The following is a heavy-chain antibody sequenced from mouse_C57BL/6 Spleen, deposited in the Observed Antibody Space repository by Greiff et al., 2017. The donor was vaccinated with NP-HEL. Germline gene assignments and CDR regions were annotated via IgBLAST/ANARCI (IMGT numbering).Heavy chain of an antibody. D-gene: IGHD2-4*01. CDR1: GFTIKNTY. CDR3: AREPYYDYEEAC. J-gene: IGHJ3*01. V-gene: IGHV14-3*01. Sequence: EVQLQQSVAELVRPGASVKLSCTASGFTIKNTYMHWVKQRPEQGLEWIGRIAPANGNTKYAPKFQGKATLTADTSSNTAYLQLSSHTSEYTAIYYCAREPYYDYEEACWGQGTLVTVSA. CDR2: IAPANGNT.